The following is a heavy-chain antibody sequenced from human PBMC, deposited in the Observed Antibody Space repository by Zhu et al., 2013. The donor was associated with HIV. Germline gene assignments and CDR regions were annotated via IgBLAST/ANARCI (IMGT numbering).Heavy chain of an antibody. J-gene: IGHJ6*03. CDR2: INPSGGST. CDR3: ARNRQIAAAGTEYYYYMDV. V-gene: IGHV1-46*01. D-gene: IGHD6-13*01. CDR1: GYTFTSYY. Sequence: QVQLVQSGAEVKKPGASVKVSCKASGYTFTSYYMHWVRQAPGQGLEWMGIINPSGGSTSYAQKFQGRVTMTRDTSTSTVYMELSSLRSEDTAVYYCARNRQIAAAGTEYYYYMDVWGKGTTVTVSS.